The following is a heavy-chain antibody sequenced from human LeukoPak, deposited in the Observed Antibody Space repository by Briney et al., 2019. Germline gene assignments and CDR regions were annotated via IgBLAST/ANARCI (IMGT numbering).Heavy chain of an antibody. V-gene: IGHV4-59*01. Sequence: SETLSLTCTVSGGSISSYYWSWIRQPPGKGLEWIGYIYYSGYTNYNPSLKSRVAISVDTSKNQFSLKLSSVTAADTAVYYCASLLGSARGSYLFDFWGQGTQVTVSS. CDR1: GGSISSYY. CDR3: ASLLGSARGSYLFDF. J-gene: IGHJ4*02. D-gene: IGHD1-26*01. CDR2: IYYSGYT.